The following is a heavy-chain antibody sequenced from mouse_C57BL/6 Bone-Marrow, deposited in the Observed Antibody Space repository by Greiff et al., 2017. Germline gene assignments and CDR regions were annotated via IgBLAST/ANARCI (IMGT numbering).Heavy chain of an antibody. CDR1: GFTFSSYA. CDR2: ISDGGSYT. V-gene: IGHV5-4*01. D-gene: IGHD4-1*01. J-gene: IGHJ4*01. Sequence: EVMLVESGGGLVKPGGSLKLSCAASGFTFSSYAMSWVRQTPEKRLEWVATISDGGSYTYYPDNVKGRFTISRDNAKNNLYLQMSHLKSEDTAMYYCARDPWDNAMDYWGQGTSVTVSS. CDR3: ARDPWDNAMDY.